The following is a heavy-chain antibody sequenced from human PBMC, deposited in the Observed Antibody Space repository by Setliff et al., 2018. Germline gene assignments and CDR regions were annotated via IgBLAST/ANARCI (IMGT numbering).Heavy chain of an antibody. CDR3: VRDRTAYSYGLDV. CDR2: IYYSGST. CDR1: GDSISSYY. V-gene: IGHV4-59*01. J-gene: IGHJ6*02. Sequence: PSETLSLTCTVSGDSISSYYWSWIRQPPGKGLEWIGYIYYSGSTNCNPSLKSRVTMSVDTSKNQFALNLRSVTAADAAVYYCVRDRTAYSYGLDVWGQGITVTVSS. D-gene: IGHD5-18*01.